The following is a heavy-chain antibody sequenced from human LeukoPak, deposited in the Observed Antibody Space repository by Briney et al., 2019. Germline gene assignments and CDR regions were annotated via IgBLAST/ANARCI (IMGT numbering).Heavy chain of an antibody. J-gene: IGHJ2*01. CDR3: ARGLSQLLSGWHSDL. CDR1: GFTFSTYN. Sequence: GGSLRLSCAASGFTFSTYNMNWVRQAPGKGLEWVSYVSSRSTTISYADSMKGRFTISRDNAKNSLYLQMNSLRVEDTAVYYCARGLSQLLSGWHSDLWGRGTLVTVSS. CDR2: VSSRSTTI. D-gene: IGHD2-2*01. V-gene: IGHV3-48*01.